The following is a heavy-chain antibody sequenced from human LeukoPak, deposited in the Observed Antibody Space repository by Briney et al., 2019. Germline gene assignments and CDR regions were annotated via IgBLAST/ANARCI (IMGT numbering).Heavy chain of an antibody. CDR2: ISSNGGST. V-gene: IGHV3-64*01. CDR1: GFTFSSYA. Sequence: PGGSLRLSCAASGFTFSSYAMHWVRQAPGKGLEYVSAISSNGGSTYYANSVKGRFTISRDNSKNTLYLQMGSPRAEDMAVYYCARGLFPLVRFLECSPGYWGQGTLVTASS. D-gene: IGHD3-3*01. CDR3: ARGLFPLVRFLECSPGY. J-gene: IGHJ4*02.